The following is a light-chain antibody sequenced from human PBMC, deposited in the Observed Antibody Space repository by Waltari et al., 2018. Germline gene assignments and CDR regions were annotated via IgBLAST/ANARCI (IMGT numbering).Light chain of an antibody. CDR1: QSVSFF. Sequence: EIVLTQSPAIVSLSPGERATLSCRASQSVSFFLAWYQQKPGQGTRLLIFDPSNRATGIPARFSGGGSGTDFTLTISSLEPEDFATYYCQQRYSWPLTFGGGTKVEIK. CDR3: QQRYSWPLT. V-gene: IGKV3-11*01. J-gene: IGKJ4*01. CDR2: DPS.